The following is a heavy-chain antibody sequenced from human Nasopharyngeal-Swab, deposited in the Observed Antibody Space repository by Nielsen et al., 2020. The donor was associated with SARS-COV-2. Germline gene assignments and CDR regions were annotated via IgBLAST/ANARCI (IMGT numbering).Heavy chain of an antibody. D-gene: IGHD6-13*01. V-gene: IGHV1-46*01. J-gene: IGHJ6*03. Sequence: WVRQAPGQGLEWMGIINPSGGSTSYAQKFQGRVTMTRDTSTSTVYMELSSLRSEDTAVYYRARDRVAAAGTGSDYYYYYYMDVWGKGTTVTVSS. CDR2: INPSGGST. CDR3: ARDRVAAAGTGSDYYYYYYMDV.